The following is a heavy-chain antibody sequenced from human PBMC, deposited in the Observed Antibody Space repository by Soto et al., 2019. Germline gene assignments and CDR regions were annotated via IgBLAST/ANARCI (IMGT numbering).Heavy chain of an antibody. V-gene: IGHV3-30*03. CDR3: ARSGYWSGANCYWYFDL. CDR1: GFTFSSYG. Sequence: QVQLVESGGGVVQPGRSLRLSCTASGFTFSSYGMHWVRQAPGKGLDWVAVISYDGSNKYYADSVKGRFTISRDNSKITLYLQMNRLRTEDTAVYYCARSGYWSGANCYWYFDLWGRGTLVTVSS. J-gene: IGHJ2*01. CDR2: ISYDGSNK. D-gene: IGHD2-15*01.